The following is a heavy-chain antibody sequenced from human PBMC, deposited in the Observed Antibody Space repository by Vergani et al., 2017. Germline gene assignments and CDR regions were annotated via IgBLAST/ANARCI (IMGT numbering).Heavy chain of an antibody. CDR3: AKDRSIAAPYFDY. J-gene: IGHJ4*02. Sequence: QVQLVESGGGVVQPGRSLRLSCAASGFTFRSYAMHWVRQAPGKGLEWVAVISYDGSNKYYADSVKGRFTISRDNSKNTLYLQMNSLRAEDTAVYYCAKDRSIAAPYFDYWGQGTLVTVSS. CDR2: ISYDGSNK. D-gene: IGHD6-6*01. CDR1: GFTFRSYA. V-gene: IGHV3-30-3*01.